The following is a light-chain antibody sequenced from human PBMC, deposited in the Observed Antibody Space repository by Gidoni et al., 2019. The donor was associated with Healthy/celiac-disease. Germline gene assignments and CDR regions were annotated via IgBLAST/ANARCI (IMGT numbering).Light chain of an antibody. CDR1: QSVSSY. CDR2: DAS. Sequence: IELTQSPATLSLSPGERATLSCRASQSVSSYLAWYQQKPGQAPRLLIYDASNRATGIPARFSGSGSGTDFTLTISSLEPEDFAVYYCQQRSNWPPVFTFGPGTKVDIK. V-gene: IGKV3-11*01. CDR3: QQRSNWPPVFT. J-gene: IGKJ3*01.